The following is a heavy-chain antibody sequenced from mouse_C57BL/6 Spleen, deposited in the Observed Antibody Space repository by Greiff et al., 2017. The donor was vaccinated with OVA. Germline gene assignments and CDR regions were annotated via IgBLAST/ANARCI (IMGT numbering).Heavy chain of an antibody. CDR3: ARAGPATGYLDY. D-gene: IGHD3-1*01. CDR1: GYAFSSYW. J-gene: IGHJ2*01. CDR2: IYPGDGDT. V-gene: IGHV1-80*01. Sequence: VQLQQSGAELVKPGASVKISCKASGYAFSSYWMNWVKQRPGKGLEWIGQIYPGDGDTNYNGKFKGKATLTADKSSSTAYMQLSSLTSEDSAVYFCARAGPATGYLDYWGQGTTLTVSS.